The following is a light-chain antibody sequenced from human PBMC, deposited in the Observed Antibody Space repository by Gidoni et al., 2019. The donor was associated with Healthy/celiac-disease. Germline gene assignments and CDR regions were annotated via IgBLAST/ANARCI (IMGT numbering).Light chain of an antibody. Sequence: SSELTQDPAVSVALGQTVRITCQGDSLRSYYASWYQQKPGQAPVLVIYGKNNRPSGNPDRFSGSSSGNTASLTITGAQAEDEADYYCNSRDSSGNRAVFGGGTQLTVL. V-gene: IGLV3-19*01. CDR2: GKN. CDR1: SLRSYY. J-gene: IGLJ7*01. CDR3: NSRDSSGNRAV.